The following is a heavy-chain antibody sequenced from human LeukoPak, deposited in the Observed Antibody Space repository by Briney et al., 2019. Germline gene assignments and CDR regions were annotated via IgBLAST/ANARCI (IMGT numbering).Heavy chain of an antibody. J-gene: IGHJ4*02. V-gene: IGHV3-73*01. D-gene: IGHD1-14*01. CDR3: ARGGTGGRYYFDY. CDR1: GFTFSGSA. CDR2: IRSKANSYAT. Sequence: GGSLRLSCAASGFTFSGSAMHWVRQASGKWLEWVGRIRSKANSYATAYAASVKGRFTISRDDSKNTAYLQMNSLKTEDTAVYYCARGGTGGRYYFDYWGQGTLVTVSS.